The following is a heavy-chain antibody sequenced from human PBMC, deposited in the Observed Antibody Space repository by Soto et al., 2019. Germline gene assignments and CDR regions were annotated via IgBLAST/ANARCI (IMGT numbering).Heavy chain of an antibody. CDR1: GFTFSSYS. CDR3: ARANQSYGMDV. D-gene: IGHD2-2*01. V-gene: IGHV3-21*01. CDR2: ISSSSSYI. J-gene: IGHJ6*02. Sequence: EVQLVESGGGLVKPGGSLRLSCAASGFTFSSYSMNWVRQAPGKGLEWVSSISSSSSYIYYADSVKGRFTISRDNAKNALYLQMNGLGAEDTAVYYCARANQSYGMDVWGQGTTVTVSS.